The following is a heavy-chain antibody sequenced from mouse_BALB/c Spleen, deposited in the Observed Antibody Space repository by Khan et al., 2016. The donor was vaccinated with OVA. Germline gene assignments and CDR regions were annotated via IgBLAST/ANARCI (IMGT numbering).Heavy chain of an antibody. CDR1: GFSLSSYS. J-gene: IGHJ4*01. CDR3: ARAYYRYDGYYAMDY. Sequence: VQLVESGPGLVAPSQSLSITCTVSGFSLSSYSLHWVRQPPGKGLEWLGMIWGGGGTDYTSTLKSRLSISKDNSKSQVFLKMISLQTDDTAIWYCARAYYRYDGYYAMDYGGQGTSVTVPS. D-gene: IGHD2-14*01. V-gene: IGHV2-6-4*01. CDR2: IWGGGGT.